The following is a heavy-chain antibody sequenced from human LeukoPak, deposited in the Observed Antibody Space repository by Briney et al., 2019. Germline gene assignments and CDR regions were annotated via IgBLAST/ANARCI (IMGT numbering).Heavy chain of an antibody. D-gene: IGHD3-10*01. CDR3: ARASSGPAHYFDY. Sequence: SETLSLTCTVSGGSISSYYWSWIRQPPGKGLEWIGYIYYSGSTNYNPSLKSRVTISVDTSKNQFSLKLSSVTAADTAVYYCARASSGPAHYFDYWGQGTLVTVSS. V-gene: IGHV4-59*01. CDR1: GGSISSYY. CDR2: IYYSGST. J-gene: IGHJ4*02.